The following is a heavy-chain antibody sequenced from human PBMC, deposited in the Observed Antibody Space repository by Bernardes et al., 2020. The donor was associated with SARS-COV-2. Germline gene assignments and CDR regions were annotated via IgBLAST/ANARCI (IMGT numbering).Heavy chain of an antibody. D-gene: IGHD1-26*01. Sequence: SHPTPVKPTQTLTLTCTFSGFSLSTSGVGVGWIRQPPGKALEWLALIYWDDDKRYSPSLKSRLTITKDTSKNQVVLTMTNMDPVDTATYYCAHTGGSYYPIDYWGQGTLVTVSS. CDR1: GFSLSTSGVG. CDR3: AHTGGSYYPIDY. V-gene: IGHV2-5*02. J-gene: IGHJ4*02. CDR2: IYWDDDK.